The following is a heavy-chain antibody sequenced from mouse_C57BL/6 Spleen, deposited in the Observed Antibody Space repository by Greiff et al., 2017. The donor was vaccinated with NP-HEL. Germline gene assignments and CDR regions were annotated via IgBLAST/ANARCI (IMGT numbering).Heavy chain of an antibody. CDR2: IDPENGDT. CDR1: GFNIKDDY. CDR3: TSSYYGSFDY. Sequence: EVKVVESGAELVRPGASVKLSCTASGFNIKDDYMHWVKQRPEQGLEWIGWIDPENGDTEYASKFQGKATITADTSSNTAYLQLSSLTSEDTAVYYCTSSYYGSFDYWGQGTTLTVSS. V-gene: IGHV14-4*01. D-gene: IGHD1-1*01. J-gene: IGHJ2*01.